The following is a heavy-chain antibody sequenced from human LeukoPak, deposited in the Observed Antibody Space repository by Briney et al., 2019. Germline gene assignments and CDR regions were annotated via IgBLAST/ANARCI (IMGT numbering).Heavy chain of an antibody. J-gene: IGHJ6*02. CDR3: ARDRLSRDGYNLYYYYCMDV. CDR1: GGSISSGGFY. CDR2: IYYSGST. D-gene: IGHD5-12*01. V-gene: IGHV4-31*03. Sequence: SETLSLTCTVSGGSISSGGFYWSWIRQHPGKGLEWIGYIYYSGSTYYNPSLKSRVTISVDTSKNQFSLKLSSVTAADTAVYYCARDRLSRDGYNLYYYYCMDVWGQGTTVTVSS.